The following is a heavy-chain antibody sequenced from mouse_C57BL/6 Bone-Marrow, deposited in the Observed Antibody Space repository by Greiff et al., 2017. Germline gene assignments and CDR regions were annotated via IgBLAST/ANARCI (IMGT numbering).Heavy chain of an antibody. D-gene: IGHD2-4*01. CDR3: ATTMSTPRGYYYVLYN. J-gene: IGHJ4*01. CDR2: IYPSDSET. Sequence: QVQLQQPGAELVRPGSSVKLSCKASGYTFTSYWMDWVKQRPGQGLEWIGNIYPSDSETHYNQKFKDKATLTVDKSSSTAYMQLSSLTSEDSAVYYCATTMSTPRGYYYVLYNSGHGDSVTASS. CDR1: GYTFTSYW. V-gene: IGHV1-61*01.